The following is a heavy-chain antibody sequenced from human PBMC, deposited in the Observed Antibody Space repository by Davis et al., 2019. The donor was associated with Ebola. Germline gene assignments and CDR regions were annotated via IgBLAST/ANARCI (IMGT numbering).Heavy chain of an antibody. J-gene: IGHJ6*04. V-gene: IGHV3-74*01. CDR2: INSDGTSP. Sequence: GESLKISCAASGFTFSSYWMHWVRQAPGKGLVWVSRINSDGTSPTYADSVKGRFAISRDNAKNTLYLQMSSLRADDTAVYYCASGFRMDVWGNGTTVTVSS. D-gene: IGHD3-10*01. CDR1: GFTFSSYW. CDR3: ASGFRMDV.